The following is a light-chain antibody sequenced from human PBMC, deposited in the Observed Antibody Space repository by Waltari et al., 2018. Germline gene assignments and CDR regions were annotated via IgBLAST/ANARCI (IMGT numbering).Light chain of an antibody. J-gene: IGKJ1*01. Sequence: TVVTQSPATLSVSPGERASFSCRTSQTIGLSLAWYQQKPGQAPRLLIYHASTRATGIPARFSGSGSESEFTLTISSLQSEDVAVYYFQQYNNWPPGTFGQGTRVEI. CDR1: QTIGLS. V-gene: IGKV3-15*01. CDR3: QQYNNWPPGT. CDR2: HAS.